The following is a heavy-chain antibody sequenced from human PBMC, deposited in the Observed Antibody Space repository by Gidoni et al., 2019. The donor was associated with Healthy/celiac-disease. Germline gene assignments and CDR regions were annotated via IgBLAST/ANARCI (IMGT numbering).Heavy chain of an antibody. V-gene: IGHV4-4*07. J-gene: IGHJ3*02. Sequence: QVQLQESGPGLVKPSETLSLTCTVSGGSLSRYYWSWIRQPAGKGLEWIGRIYTSGSTNYNPSLKSRVTMSVDTSKNQFSLKLSSVTAADTAVYYCARALVWRAYSSPGAFDIWGQGTMVTVSS. D-gene: IGHD6-13*01. CDR1: GGSLSRYY. CDR2: IYTSGST. CDR3: ARALVWRAYSSPGAFDI.